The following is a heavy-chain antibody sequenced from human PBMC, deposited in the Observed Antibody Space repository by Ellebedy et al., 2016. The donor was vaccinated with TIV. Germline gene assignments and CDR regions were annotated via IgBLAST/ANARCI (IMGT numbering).Heavy chain of an antibody. CDR1: GFTFGNYE. D-gene: IGHD6-13*01. J-gene: IGHJ6*03. V-gene: IGHV3-23*01. CDR3: ARRGPAAAPYYMDV. Sequence: GESLKISXAASGFTFGNYEMTWVRQAPGKGLQWVAIIRTNSYNTLYADSVKGRFTISRDDSKKTLYLQMNSLRAEDTAVYYCARRGPAAAPYYMDVWGKGTTVIVSS. CDR2: IRTNSYNT.